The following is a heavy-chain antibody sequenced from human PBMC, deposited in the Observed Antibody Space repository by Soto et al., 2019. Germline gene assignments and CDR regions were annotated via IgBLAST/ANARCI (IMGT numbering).Heavy chain of an antibody. CDR3: ARGLILGYGELSRRGDHDYYKDG. V-gene: IGHV4-34*01. CDR2: INDSGST. CDR1: GGSVSGYY. D-gene: IGHD3-10*01. Sequence: QVQLQQWGTGLLKPSETLSLTCAVYGGSVSGYYWSGIRQPPGKGLEWLGEINDSGSTNYNPSLKRRVTISVDTTKNQLSLKLSSVTAADKAVYYSARGLILGYGELSRRGDHDYYKDGWGKGTTVNVSS. J-gene: IGHJ6*03.